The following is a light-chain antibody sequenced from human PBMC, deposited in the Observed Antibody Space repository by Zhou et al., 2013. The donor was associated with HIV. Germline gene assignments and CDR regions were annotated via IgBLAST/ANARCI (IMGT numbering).Light chain of an antibody. V-gene: IGKV1-39*01. CDR1: ESISKY. J-gene: IGKJ4*01. CDR2: AAS. Sequence: QMTQSPSSLSASVGDKVHITCRASESISKYLAWYQQKRGTVPKLLIYAASTLQSGVPSRFSGSGSGTDFTLTLSSLQPADFATYYCQQSYSTPIGGGTKVEIK. CDR3: QQSYSTP.